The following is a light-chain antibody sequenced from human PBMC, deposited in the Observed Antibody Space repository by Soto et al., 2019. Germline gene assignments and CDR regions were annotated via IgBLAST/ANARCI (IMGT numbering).Light chain of an antibody. CDR3: QQYYSWPWT. V-gene: IGKV3-15*01. Sequence: ETVMTQSPATLSVSPGERATLSCRASQSLNRNLAWYQQKPGQAPRLLLDGASDRATGIPDRFSGSGYGTEFPLSSSSQQADAFADYYCQQYYSWPWTFGPGTKVEIK. CDR2: GAS. J-gene: IGKJ1*01. CDR1: QSLNRN.